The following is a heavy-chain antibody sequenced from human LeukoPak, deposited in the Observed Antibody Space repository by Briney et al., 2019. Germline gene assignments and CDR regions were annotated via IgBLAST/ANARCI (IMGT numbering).Heavy chain of an antibody. D-gene: IGHD1-14*01. CDR3: AKPHGGTYYFDY. Sequence: PGGSLRLSCAASGFTFSSYAMSWVRQAPGKGLEWVSAISGSGGSTYYADSVKGRFTISRDNSKNTLCLQMNSLRAEDTAVYYCAKPHGGTYYFDYWGQGTLVTVSS. CDR1: GFTFSSYA. J-gene: IGHJ4*02. V-gene: IGHV3-23*01. CDR2: ISGSGGST.